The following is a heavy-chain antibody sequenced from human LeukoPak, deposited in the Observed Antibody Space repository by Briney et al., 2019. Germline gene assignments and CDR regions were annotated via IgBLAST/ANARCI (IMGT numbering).Heavy chain of an antibody. CDR3: VRAPRDSSTMLDY. V-gene: IGHV1-46*01. CDR2: INPKDGST. J-gene: IGHJ4*02. Sequence: ASVKVSCKASGYTFTTYWIQWVRQAPGQGLEWVALINPKDGSTTYAHKFQGRVTMTRDTSTSTVYMDLSRLTSEDTAVYYCVRAPRDSSTMLDYWGQGTLVTVSS. CDR1: GYTFTTYW. D-gene: IGHD6-13*01.